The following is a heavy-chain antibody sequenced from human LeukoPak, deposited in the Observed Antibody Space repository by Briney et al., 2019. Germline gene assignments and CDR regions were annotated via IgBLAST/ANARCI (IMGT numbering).Heavy chain of an antibody. CDR2: IYYSGRT. V-gene: IGHV4-59*12. Sequence: SETLSLTCTVSGGSISSYFWTWIRQPPGKGLEWIGYIYYSGRTNYHPSLKSRVTISVDTSKNQFSLKLSAVTAADTAVYYCARDPLAAQDYWGQGTLVTVSS. J-gene: IGHJ4*02. D-gene: IGHD6-6*01. CDR1: GGSISSYF. CDR3: ARDPLAAQDY.